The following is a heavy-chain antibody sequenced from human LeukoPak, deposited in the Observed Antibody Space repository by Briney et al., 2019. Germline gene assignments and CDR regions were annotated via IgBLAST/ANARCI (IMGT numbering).Heavy chain of an antibody. CDR1: GYTFTGYY. J-gene: IGHJ4*02. CDR3: ARASPAYYYDSSGYYYGLYFDY. V-gene: IGHV1-2*02. D-gene: IGHD3-22*01. Sequence: ASVKVSCKASGYTFTGYYMHWVRQAPGQRLEWMGWINPNSGGTNYAQKFQGRVTMTRDTSISTVYMELSSLRSEDTAVYYCARASPAYYYDSSGYYYGLYFDYWGQGTLVTVSS. CDR2: INPNSGGT.